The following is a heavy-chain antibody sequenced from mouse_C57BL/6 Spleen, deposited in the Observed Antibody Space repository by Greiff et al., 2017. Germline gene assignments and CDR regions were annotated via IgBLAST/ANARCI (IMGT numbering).Heavy chain of an antibody. CDR2: IDPSDSET. V-gene: IGHV1-52*01. D-gene: IGHD3-2*02. J-gene: IGHJ4*01. CDR3: ARSRDSSGYYAMDY. Sequence: QVQLQQSGAELVRPGSSVKLSCKASGYTFTSYWMHWVKQRPIQGLEWIGNIDPSDSETHYNQKFKDKATLTVDKSSSTAYMQLSSLTSEDSAVYYCARSRDSSGYYAMDYWGQGTSVTVSS. CDR1: GYTFTSYW.